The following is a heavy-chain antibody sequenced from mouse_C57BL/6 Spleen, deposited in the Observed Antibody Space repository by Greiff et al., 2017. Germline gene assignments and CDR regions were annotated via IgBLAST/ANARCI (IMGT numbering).Heavy chain of an antibody. J-gene: IGHJ3*01. CDR1: GFTFSSYT. V-gene: IGHV5-9*01. CDR3: ARLRMVTTGFAY. D-gene: IGHD2-2*01. Sequence: EVQLVESGGGLVKPGGSLKLSCAASGFTFSSYTMSWVRQTPEKRLEWVATISGGGGNTYYPDSVKGRVTISRDNAKNTLYLEMSSLRSEDSALYYCARLRMVTTGFAYWGQGTLVTVSA. CDR2: ISGGGGNT.